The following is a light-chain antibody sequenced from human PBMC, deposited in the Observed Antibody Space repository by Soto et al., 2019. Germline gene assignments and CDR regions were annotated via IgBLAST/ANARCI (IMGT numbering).Light chain of an antibody. CDR2: GAS. J-gene: IGKJ3*01. V-gene: IGKV3-15*01. Sequence: DIVMTQSPATLSASAGEGATLSCRASQSVSSKLAWYQQKPGQAPRLLIYGASTRASGIPARFSGSESGTEFALTISSLQSEDFAVYYCQQYDSWPFTFGPGTKVDIK. CDR1: QSVSSK. CDR3: QQYDSWPFT.